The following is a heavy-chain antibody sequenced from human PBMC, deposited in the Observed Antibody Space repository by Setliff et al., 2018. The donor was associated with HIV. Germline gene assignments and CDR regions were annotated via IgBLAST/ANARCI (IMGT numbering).Heavy chain of an antibody. V-gene: IGHV1-2*02. CDR2: VRPYNADK. CDR1: GFTFSDYY. Sequence: ASVKVSCKASGFTFSDYYMHWVRQAPGQGFEWMGWVRPYNADKNYAQKFQGRVTMTSDTSISTAYLELSGLTSDDTAIYYCATDPGYSSTWYSESFQHWGQGTVVTVSS. J-gene: IGHJ1*01. D-gene: IGHD6-13*01. CDR3: ATDPGYSSTWYSESFQH.